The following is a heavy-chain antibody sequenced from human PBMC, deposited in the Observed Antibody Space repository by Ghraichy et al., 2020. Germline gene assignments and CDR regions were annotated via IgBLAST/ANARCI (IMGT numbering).Heavy chain of an antibody. CDR3: ARRNNSSCRRMNAFDI. D-gene: IGHD6-13*01. CDR2: INHSGST. CDR1: GGSFSGYY. V-gene: IGHV4-34*01. Sequence: SETPSLTCAVYGGSFSGYYWSWIRQPPGKGLEWIGEINHSGSTNYNPSLKSRVTISVDTSKNQFSLKLSSVTAADTAVYYCARRNNSSCRRMNAFDIWGQGTMVTVSS. J-gene: IGHJ3*02.